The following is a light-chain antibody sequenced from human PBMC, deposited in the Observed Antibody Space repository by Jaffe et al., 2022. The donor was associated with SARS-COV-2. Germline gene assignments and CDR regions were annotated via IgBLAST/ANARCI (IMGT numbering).Light chain of an antibody. CDR1: KLGDKY. CDR2: QDN. V-gene: IGLV3-1*01. J-gene: IGLJ2*01. CDR3: QAWDSSTVV. Sequence: SYDLTQPPSMSVSPGQTASITCSGDKLGDKYTYWYQQKPGHSPVLVIYQDNKRPSGIPERFSGSNSGNAATLTISGTQALDEADYYCQAWDSSTVVFGGGTKLTVL.